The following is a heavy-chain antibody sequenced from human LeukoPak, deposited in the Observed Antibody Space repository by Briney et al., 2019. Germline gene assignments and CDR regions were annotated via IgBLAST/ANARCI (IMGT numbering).Heavy chain of an antibody. D-gene: IGHD6-13*01. Sequence: GRSLRLSCVASGFTFGDYAMHWVRQAPGKGLEWVPGISWNSGSMDYADSVKGRFTISRDNAKNSLYLQLNSLKPEDTAFYYCAKNPPTRYTSTSFFDSWGQGTLVTVSS. CDR2: ISWNSGSM. CDR1: GFTFGDYA. V-gene: IGHV3-9*01. J-gene: IGHJ4*02. CDR3: AKNPPTRYTSTSFFDS.